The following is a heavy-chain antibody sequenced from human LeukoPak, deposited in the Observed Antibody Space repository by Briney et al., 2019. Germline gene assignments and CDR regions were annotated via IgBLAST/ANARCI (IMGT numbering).Heavy chain of an antibody. CDR1: GFTVSSNY. D-gene: IGHD3-16*02. CDR3: ARDGNVWGSYRTMDY. V-gene: IGHV3-53*01. CDR2: IYSGGST. Sequence: EPGGSLRLSCAASGFTVSSNYMSWVRQAPGKGLEWVSVIYSGGSTYYADSVKGRFTISRDNSKNTLYLQMNSLRAQDTAVYYCARDGNVWGSYRTMDYWGQGTLVTVSS. J-gene: IGHJ4*02.